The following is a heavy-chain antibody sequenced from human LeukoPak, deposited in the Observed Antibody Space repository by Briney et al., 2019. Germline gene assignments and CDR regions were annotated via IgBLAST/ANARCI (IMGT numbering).Heavy chain of an antibody. CDR3: ARHLAGARFLIDY. D-gene: IGHD1-26*01. V-gene: IGHV3-21*01. CDR2: ISSSSSYI. Sequence: GGSLRLSWAASGFTFSSYSMNWVRQAPEKGLEWVSSISSSSSYIYYADSVKGRFTISRDNAKNSLYLQMNSLRAEDTAVYYCARHLAGARFLIDYWGQGTLVTVSS. CDR1: GFTFSSYS. J-gene: IGHJ4*02.